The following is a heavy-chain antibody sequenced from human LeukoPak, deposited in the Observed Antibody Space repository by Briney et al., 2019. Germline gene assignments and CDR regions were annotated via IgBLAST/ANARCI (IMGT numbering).Heavy chain of an antibody. CDR1: GYIFTSYW. J-gene: IGHJ3*02. CDR2: IYPGDSDT. D-gene: IGHD3-10*01. V-gene: IGHV5-51*01. CDR3: ARPGMDGSGSYADAFDI. Sequence: GASLKISCKGSGYIFTSYWIGWVRQLPGKGLEWMGIIYPGDSDTRYSPSFQGQVTISADKSISTAYLQWSSLKASDTAMYYCARPGMDGSGSYADAFDIWGQGTMVTVSS.